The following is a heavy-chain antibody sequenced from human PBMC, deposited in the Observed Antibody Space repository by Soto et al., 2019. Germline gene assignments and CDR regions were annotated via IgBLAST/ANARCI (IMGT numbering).Heavy chain of an antibody. V-gene: IGHV3-7*01. Sequence: GGSLRLSCAASGFTFSSYWMSWVRQAPGKGLEWVANIKQDGSEKKYVDSVKGRFTISRDNAKNSLYLQMNSLRAEDTAVYYCARASWDSSGCYPYYFDYWGQGTLVTVSS. CDR2: IKQDGSEK. CDR1: GFTFSSYW. J-gene: IGHJ4*02. CDR3: ARASWDSSGCYPYYFDY. D-gene: IGHD3-22*01.